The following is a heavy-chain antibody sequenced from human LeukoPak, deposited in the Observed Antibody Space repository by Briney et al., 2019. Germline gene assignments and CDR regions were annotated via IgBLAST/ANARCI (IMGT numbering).Heavy chain of an antibody. J-gene: IGHJ4*02. CDR1: GFIFSDSA. CDR3: ANNYDLYYFDY. V-gene: IGHV3-73*01. Sequence: GGSLRLSCTASGFIFSDSAIHWVRQASGKGLEWVGRIKSKADTYATAYAASVKDRFTVSRDDSKNTAYLQMNSLKTEDTAVYYCANNYDLYYFDYWGQGTLVTVSS. CDR2: IKSKADTYAT. D-gene: IGHD3-22*01.